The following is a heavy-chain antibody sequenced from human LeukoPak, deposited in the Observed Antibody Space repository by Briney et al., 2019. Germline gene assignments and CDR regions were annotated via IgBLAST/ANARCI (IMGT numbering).Heavy chain of an antibody. D-gene: IGHD3-10*01. CDR3: ARDDYGSGSWNDY. J-gene: IGHJ4*02. CDR2: ISYHGTNK. Sequence: PGRSLRLSCAASGFSFSNYAMHWVRQAPGKGLEWVAVISYHGTNKYYADSVKGRFTISRDNSKNSLYLQMNSLRAEDTALYYCARDDYGSGSWNDYWGQGTLVTVSS. CDR1: GFSFSNYA. V-gene: IGHV3-30*04.